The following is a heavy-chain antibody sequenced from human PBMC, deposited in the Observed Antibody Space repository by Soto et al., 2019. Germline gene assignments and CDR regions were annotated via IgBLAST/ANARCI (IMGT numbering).Heavy chain of an antibody. Sequence: QVQLQESGPGLVKPSDTLSLTCVVSGSSITTGDWWGWIRQPPGEGLEWIGYIFYGGSTYYSPSLKSRVTMSVDTSKSQFSLQLTAVTAVDTAVYYCARKPATKGWFDPRGQGTLVTVSA. CDR3: ARKPATKGWFDP. J-gene: IGHJ5*02. CDR2: IFYGGST. V-gene: IGHV4-28*01. CDR1: GSSITTGDW. D-gene: IGHD1-1*01.